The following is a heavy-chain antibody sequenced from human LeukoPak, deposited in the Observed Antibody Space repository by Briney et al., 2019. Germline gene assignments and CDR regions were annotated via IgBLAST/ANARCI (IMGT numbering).Heavy chain of an antibody. CDR3: ARSSGSYRPFDS. CDR1: GFTFSSFE. CDR2: ISHTFDI. V-gene: IGHV3-48*03. D-gene: IGHD3-22*01. J-gene: IGHJ4*02. Sequence: GGSLRLSCAASGFTFSSFEVNWVRPAPGKGLEWISHISHTFDIKYADSVKGRFTISRDNAKNSQYLQMTSLRAQDTGIYYCARSSGSYRPFDSWGQGTLVIVSS.